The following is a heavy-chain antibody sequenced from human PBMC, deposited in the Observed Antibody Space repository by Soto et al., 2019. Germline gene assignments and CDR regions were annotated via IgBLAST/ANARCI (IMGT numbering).Heavy chain of an antibody. CDR1: GFTFSSYG. J-gene: IGHJ4*02. D-gene: IGHD5-18*01. CDR3: VSDRGYGHASVPYS. Sequence: QAQLVESGGGMVQPGRSLRLSCAASGFTFSSYGMHWVRQAPGTGLEWVAVISYDGGLQHYADSVKGRFTISRDNSKNMVLLQMTSLRAEDTAVYYCVSDRGYGHASVPYSWGQGTLVSVSS. CDR2: ISYDGGLQ. V-gene: IGHV3-30*03.